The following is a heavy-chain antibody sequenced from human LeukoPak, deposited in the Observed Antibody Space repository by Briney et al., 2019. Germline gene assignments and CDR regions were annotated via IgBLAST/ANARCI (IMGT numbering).Heavy chain of an antibody. Sequence: PSETLSLSCSVSGGSISSSSYYWTWIRQPPGKGLEYIGYIYYSGSTNHNPSLKSRVTISVDTSKNQFSLKLSSVTAADTAVYYCARGRYTFDHWGQGTLVTVSS. D-gene: IGHD1-1*01. CDR2: IYYSGST. J-gene: IGHJ4*02. CDR1: GGSISSSSYY. CDR3: ARGRYTFDH. V-gene: IGHV4-61*01.